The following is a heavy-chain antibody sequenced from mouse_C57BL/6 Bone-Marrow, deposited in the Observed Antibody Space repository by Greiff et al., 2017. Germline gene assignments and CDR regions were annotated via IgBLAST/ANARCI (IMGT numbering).Heavy chain of an antibody. CDR2: IWRGGST. V-gene: IGHV2-2*01. Sequence: VKLVESGPGLVQPSQSLSITCTASGFSLTSYGVHWVRQSPGKGLEWLGVIWRGGSTDYNAAFISSLSISKDNPKSQGFFKMNSLQADDAAIYYCARICGSSLQWYFDVWGTGTTVTVSS. D-gene: IGHD1-1*01. J-gene: IGHJ1*03. CDR3: ARICGSSLQWYFDV. CDR1: GFSLTSYG.